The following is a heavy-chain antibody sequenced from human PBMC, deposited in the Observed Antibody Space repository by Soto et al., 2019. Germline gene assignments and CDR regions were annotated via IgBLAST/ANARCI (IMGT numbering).Heavy chain of an antibody. CDR1: GFTFSSSW. CDR3: AGIPNNWFDP. CDR2: IKHDGSEV. Sequence: EVQLVESGGGLVQPGGSLRLTCTASGFTFSSSWMAWVRQAPGKGLEWVGNIKHDGSEVYYLDSVRGRFTISRDSAWMSLYLQVNSLRAEDTAVYYCAGIPNNWFDPWGQGTLVAVSS. V-gene: IGHV3-7*01. J-gene: IGHJ5*02.